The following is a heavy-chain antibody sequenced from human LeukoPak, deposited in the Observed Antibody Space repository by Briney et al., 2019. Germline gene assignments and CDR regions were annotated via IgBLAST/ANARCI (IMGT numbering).Heavy chain of an antibody. J-gene: IGHJ4*02. V-gene: IGHV4-59*01. CDR1: GASISSYY. Sequence: SETLSLTCTVSGASISSYYWSWIRQPPGKGLEWIGDIYYSGSIKYNPSLKSRVTMSIDTSKNQFSLKLSSVTAADTAIYYCARENPSGYYNRPIDYWGQGTLVTVSS. D-gene: IGHD3-22*01. CDR3: ARENPSGYYNRPIDY. CDR2: IYYSGSI.